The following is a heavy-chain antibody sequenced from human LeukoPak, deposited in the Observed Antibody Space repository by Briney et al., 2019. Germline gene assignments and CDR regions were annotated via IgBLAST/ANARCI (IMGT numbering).Heavy chain of an antibody. CDR1: GFTFSSYE. CDR3: ARAQRGYSYGDDFDY. V-gene: IGHV3-48*03. D-gene: IGHD5-18*01. Sequence: GGSRRLSCAASGFTFSSYEMNWVRQAPGKGLEWVSYISSSGSTIYYADSVKGRFTISRDNAKNSLYLQMNSLRAEDTAVYYCARAQRGYSYGDDFDYWGQGTLVTVSS. J-gene: IGHJ4*02. CDR2: ISSSGSTI.